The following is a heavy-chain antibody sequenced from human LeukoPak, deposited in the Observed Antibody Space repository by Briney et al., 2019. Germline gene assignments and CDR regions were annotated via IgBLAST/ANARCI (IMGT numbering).Heavy chain of an antibody. CDR1: GGSISSGDYY. J-gene: IGHJ3*02. D-gene: IGHD3-22*01. Sequence: SETLSLTCTVSGGSISSGDYYWSWIRQPPGTGLEWIGHIYYSGSTYYNPSLKSRVTISVDTSKNQFSLKLSSVTAADTAVYYCAREPGRYYDSSGYYSKLNDAFDIWGQGTMVTVSS. V-gene: IGHV4-30-4*01. CDR3: AREPGRYYDSSGYYSKLNDAFDI. CDR2: IYYSGST.